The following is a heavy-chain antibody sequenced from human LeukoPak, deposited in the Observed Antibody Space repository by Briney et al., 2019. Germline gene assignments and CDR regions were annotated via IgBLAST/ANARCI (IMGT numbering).Heavy chain of an antibody. D-gene: IGHD2-2*01. V-gene: IGHV3-69-1*01. J-gene: IGHJ4*02. CDR3: AKDGDWRPAAD. CDR1: GFTFSDHF. CDR2: ISGNGAT. Sequence: GGSLRLSCVASGFTFSDHFMTWVRQAPGKGPEWISYISGNGATYYADSVKGRFTISRDNAQNSLWLQMNSLRAEDTAIYYCAKDGDWRPAADWGQGTLVTVSS.